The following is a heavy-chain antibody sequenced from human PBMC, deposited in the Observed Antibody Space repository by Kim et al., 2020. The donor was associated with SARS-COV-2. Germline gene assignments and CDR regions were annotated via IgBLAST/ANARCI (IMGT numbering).Heavy chain of an antibody. V-gene: IGHV3-33*01. D-gene: IGHD3-10*01. J-gene: IGHJ6*02. CDR1: GFTFRSYG. CDR3: ARLYYYGSGAGMDV. Sequence: LSLTCAASGFTFRSYGMHWVRQAPGKGLEWVAVIWYDGSNKYYADSVKGRFTISRDNSKNTLYLQMNSLRAEDTAVYYCARLYYYGSGAGMDVWGQGTTVTVSS. CDR2: IWYDGSNK.